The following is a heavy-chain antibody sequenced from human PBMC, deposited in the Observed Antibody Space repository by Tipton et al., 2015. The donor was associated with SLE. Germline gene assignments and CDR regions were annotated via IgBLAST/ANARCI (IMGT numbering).Heavy chain of an antibody. D-gene: IGHD6-19*01. CDR3: AKVSAQFFDY. V-gene: IGHV3-21*04. J-gene: IGHJ4*02. CDR2: ISSSSSYI. Sequence: GSLRLSCAASGFTFSSYGMNWVRQAPGKGPEWVSSISSSSSYIYYADSVKGRFTISRDNAKNSLYLQMNSLRAEDTAVYYCAKVSAQFFDYWGQGTLVTVSS. CDR1: GFTFSSYG.